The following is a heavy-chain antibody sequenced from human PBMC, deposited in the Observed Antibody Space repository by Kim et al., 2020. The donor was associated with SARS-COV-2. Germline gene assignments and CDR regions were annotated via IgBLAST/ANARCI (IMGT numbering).Heavy chain of an antibody. CDR1: GFTFSDHY. D-gene: IGHD5-12*01. CDR2: TRNKANSYTT. Sequence: GGSLRLSCAASGFTFSDHYMDWVRQAPGKGLEWVGRTRNKANSYTTEYAASVKGRFTISRDDSKNSLYLQMNSLKTEDTAVYYCARDRGYDGDAFDIWGQGTMVTVSS. CDR3: ARDRGYDGDAFDI. V-gene: IGHV3-72*01. J-gene: IGHJ3*02.